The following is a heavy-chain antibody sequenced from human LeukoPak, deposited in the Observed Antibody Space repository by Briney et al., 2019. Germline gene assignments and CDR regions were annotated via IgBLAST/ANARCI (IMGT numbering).Heavy chain of an antibody. D-gene: IGHD4-17*01. J-gene: IGHJ4*02. CDR2: ISSSSSTI. CDR1: GFTFSSYS. Sequence: GGSLRLSCAASGFTFSSYSMNWVRQAPGKGLEWVSYISSSSSTIYYADSVKGRFTISRDNAKNSLYLQMNSLRAEDTAVYYCARTPVLMTTVTTFDYWGQGTLVTVSS. CDR3: ARTPVLMTTVTTFDY. V-gene: IGHV3-48*01.